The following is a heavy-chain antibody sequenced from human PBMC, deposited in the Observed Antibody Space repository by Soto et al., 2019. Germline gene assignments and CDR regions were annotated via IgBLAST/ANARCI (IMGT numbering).Heavy chain of an antibody. CDR2: IIPIFGTA. V-gene: IGHV1-69*13. D-gene: IGHD3-22*01. CDR1: GGTFSSYA. J-gene: IGHJ4*02. Sequence: GASVKVSCKASGGTFSSYAISWVRQAPGQGLEWMGGIIPIFGTANYAQKFQGRVTITADESTSTAYMELSSLRSEDTAVYYCARYSCYDSSGYSLYYWGKGTLVPVSS. CDR3: ARYSCYDSSGYSLYY.